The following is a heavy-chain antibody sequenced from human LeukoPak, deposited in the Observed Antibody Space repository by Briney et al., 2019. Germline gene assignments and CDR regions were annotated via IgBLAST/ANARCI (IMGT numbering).Heavy chain of an antibody. D-gene: IGHD3-16*02. V-gene: IGHV4-31*03. CDR1: GGSISSGGYY. CDR3: ARVPHAFGGVICMGDYYYYMDV. J-gene: IGHJ6*03. CDR2: IYYSGST. Sequence: SETLSLTCTVSGGSISSGGYYWSWIRQHPGKGLEWIGYIYYSGSTYYNPSLKSRVTISVDTSKNQFSLKLSSVTAADTAVYYCARVPHAFGGVICMGDYYYYMDVWGKGTTVTVSS.